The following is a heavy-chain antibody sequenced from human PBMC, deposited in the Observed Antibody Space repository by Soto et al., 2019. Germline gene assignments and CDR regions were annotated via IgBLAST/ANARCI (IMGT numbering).Heavy chain of an antibody. CDR2: INHSGST. V-gene: IGHV4-34*01. CDR1: GGSFSGYY. D-gene: IGHD2-2*01. CDR3: ARVGIVVVPAAARYYYYGMDV. Sequence: QVQLQQWGAGLLKPSETLSLTCAVYGGSFSGYYWSWIRQPPGKGLEWIGEINHSGSTNYNPSLKSRVTISVDTSKNQFSLKLSSVTAADTAVYYCARVGIVVVPAAARYYYYGMDVWGQGTTVTVSS. J-gene: IGHJ6*02.